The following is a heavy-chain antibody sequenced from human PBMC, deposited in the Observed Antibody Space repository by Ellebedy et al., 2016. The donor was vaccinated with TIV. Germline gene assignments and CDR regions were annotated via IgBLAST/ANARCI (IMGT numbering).Heavy chain of an antibody. V-gene: IGHV4-4*02. CDR2: IFHSGST. D-gene: IGHD1-26*01. CDR3: ARELSGNFFDF. CDR1: GDFISSSNW. Sequence: SETLSLXXAVSGDFISSSNWWSWVRQTPGKGLGWIGEIFHSGSTNYSPSLKSRVTMSIDKSKNQFSLELTSVTAADTAVYYCARELSGNFFDFWGQGTLVTVSS. J-gene: IGHJ4*02.